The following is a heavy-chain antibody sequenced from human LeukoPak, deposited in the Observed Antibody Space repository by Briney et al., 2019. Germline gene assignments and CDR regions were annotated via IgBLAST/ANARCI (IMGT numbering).Heavy chain of an antibody. Sequence: GGSLRLSCAASGFTFSSYSMNWVRQAPGKVLEWVSSISSSSSYIYYADSVRGRFTISRDNAKNSLYLQMDSLRAEDTAMYYCARGWNSDYFDYWGQGTLVTVSS. V-gene: IGHV3-21*01. CDR2: ISSSSSYI. CDR1: GFTFSSYS. J-gene: IGHJ4*02. D-gene: IGHD1-7*01. CDR3: ARGWNSDYFDY.